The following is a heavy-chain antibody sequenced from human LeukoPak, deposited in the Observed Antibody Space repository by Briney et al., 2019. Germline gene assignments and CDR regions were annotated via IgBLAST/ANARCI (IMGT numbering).Heavy chain of an antibody. CDR1: GFTFSDYG. Sequence: GGSLRLSCAASGFTFSDYGMHWVRQAPGKGLEWVAVIWYDGSNKYYADSVKGRFTISRDNSKNTLYMQMNSLRGEDTAVYYCARGGRAAADPQFSFDYWGQGTLVTVSS. CDR3: ARGGRAAADPQFSFDY. V-gene: IGHV3-33*01. CDR2: IWYDGSNK. D-gene: IGHD6-13*01. J-gene: IGHJ4*02.